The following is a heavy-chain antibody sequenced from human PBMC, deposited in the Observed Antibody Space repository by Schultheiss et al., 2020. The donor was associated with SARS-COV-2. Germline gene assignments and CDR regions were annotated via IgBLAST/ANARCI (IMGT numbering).Heavy chain of an antibody. Sequence: SETLSLTCAVYGGSFSGYYWSWIRQPPGKGLEWIGYIYYSGSTNYNPSLKSRVTISVDTSKNQFSLKLSSVTAADTAVYYCARGAYNWNPLGAFDIWGQGTMVTVSS. CDR3: ARGAYNWNPLGAFDI. D-gene: IGHD1-20*01. J-gene: IGHJ3*02. CDR1: GGSFSGYY. CDR2: IYYSGST. V-gene: IGHV4-59*08.